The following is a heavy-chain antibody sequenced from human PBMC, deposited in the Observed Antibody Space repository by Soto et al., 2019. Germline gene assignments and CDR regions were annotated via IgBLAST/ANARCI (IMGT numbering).Heavy chain of an antibody. Sequence: EVQLVESGGGLVQPGGSLRLSCAASGFTFHDYWIAWVRQTPGKGLEWVANIKTDGSEEYYLDSVKGRFTVSRDNAKNSLYLQMNSLRAEDTALYYCARDSGIRTADYWGQGTLVTVSS. CDR3: ARDSGIRTADY. CDR1: GFTFHDYW. CDR2: IKTDGSEE. J-gene: IGHJ4*02. V-gene: IGHV3-7*05. D-gene: IGHD2-21*02.